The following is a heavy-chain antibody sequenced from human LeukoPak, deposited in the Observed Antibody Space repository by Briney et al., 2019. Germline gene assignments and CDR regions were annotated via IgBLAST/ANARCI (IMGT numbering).Heavy chain of an antibody. V-gene: IGHV3-7*03. CDR3: ATTARVGQN. CDR2: IKQDGSKK. J-gene: IGHJ4*02. CDR1: GFPFSSYW. D-gene: IGHD3/OR15-3a*01. Sequence: PGGSLRLSCVASGFPFSSYWMTWVRQAPGKGLEWVANIKQDGSKKSYVDSVKGRFTVSRDNAKNSLFLQMDSLRADDTAVYYCATTARVGQNWGQGTLVTVSS.